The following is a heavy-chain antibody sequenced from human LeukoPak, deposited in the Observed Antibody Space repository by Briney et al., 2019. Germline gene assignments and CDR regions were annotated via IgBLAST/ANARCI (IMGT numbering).Heavy chain of an antibody. Sequence: ASVKVSCKASGHTFTGYYMHWVRQAPGQGLEWMGWINPNSGGTKYAQKFQGRVTMTSDASISTAYMELSSLRSDDTAVYYCASRPDQHLLYYFDYWGQGALVTVS. J-gene: IGHJ4*02. CDR3: ASRPDQHLLYYFDY. CDR2: INPNSGGT. V-gene: IGHV1-2*02. D-gene: IGHD2-15*01. CDR1: GHTFTGYY.